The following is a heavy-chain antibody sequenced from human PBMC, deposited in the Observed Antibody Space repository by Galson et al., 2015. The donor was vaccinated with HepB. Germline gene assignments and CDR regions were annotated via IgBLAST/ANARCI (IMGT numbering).Heavy chain of an antibody. CDR3: ARGYSDCTNCYTGYYYYYGMDV. D-gene: IGHD2-2*02. V-gene: IGHV1-69*13. J-gene: IGHJ6*02. CDR2: IIPIFGTA. CDR1: GGTFSNYP. Sequence: SVKVSCKASGGTFSNYPISWVRQAPGQGLEWMGGIIPIFGTANYAQKFQGRVTITADESTSTAYMELSSLRSEDTAVCYCARGYSDCTNCYTGYYYYYGMDVWGQGTTVTVSS.